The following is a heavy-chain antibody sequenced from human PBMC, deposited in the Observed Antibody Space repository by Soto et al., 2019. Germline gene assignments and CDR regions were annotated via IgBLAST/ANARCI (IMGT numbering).Heavy chain of an antibody. CDR1: GYTFTSYG. D-gene: IGHD6-19*01. J-gene: IGHJ5*02. Sequence: ASVKVSCKASGYTFTSYGISWVRQAPGQGLEWMGWISTYNGNTNFTQKLQGRVTMTTDTSTSTAYMELRSLRSDDTAVYYCARDPPYSSGWYAGFDPWGQGTLVTVSS. V-gene: IGHV1-18*01. CDR3: ARDPPYSSGWYAGFDP. CDR2: ISTYNGNT.